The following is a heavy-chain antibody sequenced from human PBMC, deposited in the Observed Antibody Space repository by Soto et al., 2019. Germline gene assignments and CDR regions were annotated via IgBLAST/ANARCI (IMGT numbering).Heavy chain of an antibody. Sequence: PSETLSLTCAVSGGSISSGGYSWSWIRQPPGKGLEWIGYIYHSGSTYYNPSLKSRVTISVDRSKNQFSLKLSSVTAEDTAVYYCARDAYYDFWSDLRYYYGMDVWGQGTTVTVSS. D-gene: IGHD3-3*01. J-gene: IGHJ6*02. CDR1: GGSISSGGYS. V-gene: IGHV4-30-2*01. CDR2: IYHSGST. CDR3: ARDAYYDFWSDLRYYYGMDV.